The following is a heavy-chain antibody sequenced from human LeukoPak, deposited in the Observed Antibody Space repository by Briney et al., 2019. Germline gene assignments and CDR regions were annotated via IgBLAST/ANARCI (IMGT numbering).Heavy chain of an antibody. D-gene: IGHD1-7*01. V-gene: IGHV3-30*19. Sequence: SCKASGYTFTSCYMHWVRQAPGKGLEWVAVISKDGSDKYYPGSVRGRFTISRDNSKNTIYLQMDSLRAEDTAIYYCARDYWWNYDYWGQGTLVTVSS. CDR3: ARDYWWNYDY. CDR2: ISKDGSDK. J-gene: IGHJ4*02. CDR1: GYTFTSCY.